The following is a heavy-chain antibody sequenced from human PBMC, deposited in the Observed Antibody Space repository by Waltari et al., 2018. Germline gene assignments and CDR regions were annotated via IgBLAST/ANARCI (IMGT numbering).Heavy chain of an antibody. D-gene: IGHD5-18*01. CDR2: INSDGRST. V-gene: IGHV3-74*01. Sequence: EVQLVESGGGLVQPGGSLRLSCAASGFTFSGYWMHWVRQPPGKGLVGVSRINSDGRSTSYADSVKGRFTISRDNAKNTLFLQMNSLRAEDTAVYYCARDDTAHAFDIWGQGTLVTVSS. CDR1: GFTFSGYW. CDR3: ARDDTAHAFDI. J-gene: IGHJ3*02.